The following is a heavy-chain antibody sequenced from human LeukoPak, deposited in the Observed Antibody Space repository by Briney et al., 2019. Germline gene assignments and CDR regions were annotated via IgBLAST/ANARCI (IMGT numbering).Heavy chain of an antibody. Sequence: SGTLSLTCAVSGGSISSSNWWSWVRQPPGKGLEWIGEIYHSGSTNYNPSLKSRVTISIDKSKNQFSLKLSSVTAADTAVYYCARVGCGGDCYMGSYYFDYWGQGTLVTVSS. D-gene: IGHD2-21*02. J-gene: IGHJ4*02. CDR1: GGSISSSNW. CDR2: IYHSGST. V-gene: IGHV4-4*02. CDR3: ARVGCGGDCYMGSYYFDY.